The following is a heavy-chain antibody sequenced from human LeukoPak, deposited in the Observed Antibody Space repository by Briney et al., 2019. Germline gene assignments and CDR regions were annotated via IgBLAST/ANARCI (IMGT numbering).Heavy chain of an antibody. J-gene: IGHJ4*02. D-gene: IGHD3-22*01. V-gene: IGHV4-61*02. CDR2: YYTNGSP. CDR3: ARETVYYDSSGYTSFDY. CDR1: GGSISSGSYY. Sequence: SETLSLTCTVSGGSISSGSYYWSWIRQPAGKGLGWNGRYYTNGSPNYNPSLQSRVTISVDTSKNQFSLKRSSVTAADTAVYYCARETVYYDSSGYTSFDYWGQGTLVTVSS.